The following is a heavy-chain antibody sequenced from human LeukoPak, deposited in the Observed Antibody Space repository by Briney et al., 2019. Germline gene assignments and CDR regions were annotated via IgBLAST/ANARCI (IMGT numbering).Heavy chain of an antibody. D-gene: IGHD4-17*01. CDR3: ARELATVTSNYYGMDV. Sequence: SVKGRFTISRDNSKNTLYLQMNSLRAEDTAVYYCARELATVTSNYYGMDVWGQGTTVTVSS. V-gene: IGHV3-53*01. J-gene: IGHJ6*02.